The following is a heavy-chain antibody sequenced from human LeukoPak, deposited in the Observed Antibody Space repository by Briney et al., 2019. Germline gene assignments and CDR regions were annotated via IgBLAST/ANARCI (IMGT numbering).Heavy chain of an antibody. J-gene: IGHJ5*02. CDR2: ISTYNGNT. Sequence: ASVKVSFKASGYTFTSYDISWVRQPPGQGLEWMGWISTYNGNTNFAQKLQGRVTMTTDTSTSTAYMELRGLRSDDSAVYYCATTAKGYCTSTSCLSWFGPWGQGTLVTVSS. CDR3: ATTAKGYCTSTSCLSWFGP. CDR1: GYTFTSYD. V-gene: IGHV1-18*01. D-gene: IGHD2-2*01.